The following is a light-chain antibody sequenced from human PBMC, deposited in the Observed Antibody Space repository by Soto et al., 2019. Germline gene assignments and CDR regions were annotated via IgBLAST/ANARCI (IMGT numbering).Light chain of an antibody. J-gene: IGLJ2*01. Sequence: QSVLTQPASVSGSPGQSITISCTGTSSDVGGYNYVSWYQQHPGKAPKLMIYEVSNRPSGVSNRFSGSKSGNTASLTISGLQAEDEADYYCQSYDSSLSAVVFGGGTKVTVL. CDR2: EVS. CDR1: SSDVGGYNY. CDR3: QSYDSSLSAVV. V-gene: IGLV2-14*01.